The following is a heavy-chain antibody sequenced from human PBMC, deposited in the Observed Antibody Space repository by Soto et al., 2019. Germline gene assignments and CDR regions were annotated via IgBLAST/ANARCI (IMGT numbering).Heavy chain of an antibody. CDR3: ARLVVVAGWRMGVVDV. D-gene: IGHD2-15*01. CDR1: GGSISSGGYY. J-gene: IGHJ6*02. CDR2: IYYSGST. V-gene: IGHV4-31*03. Sequence: QVQLQESGPGLVKPSQTLSLTCTVSGGSISSGGYYWSWIRQHPGKGLEWIGYIYYSGSTYYNPSLKSRVTISVDTSKNQFSLKLSSVTAADTAVYYCARLVVVAGWRMGVVDVWGQGTTVTVSS.